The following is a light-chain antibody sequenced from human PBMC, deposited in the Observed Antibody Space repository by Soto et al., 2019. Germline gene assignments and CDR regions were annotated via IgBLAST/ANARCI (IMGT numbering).Light chain of an antibody. CDR2: EDN. V-gene: IGLV6-57*02. CDR3: QSDDDNSSWV. J-gene: IGLJ3*02. CDR1: GGNVASNY. Sequence: NFMLTQPHSVAESPGKTVTIYCTGSGGNVASNYVQWYQQRPCSAPISVMYEDNKSPSGVPDRFSGSIDRSSNSASLTISDLKTEDEADYYWQSDDDNSSWVFGGGTKLTVL.